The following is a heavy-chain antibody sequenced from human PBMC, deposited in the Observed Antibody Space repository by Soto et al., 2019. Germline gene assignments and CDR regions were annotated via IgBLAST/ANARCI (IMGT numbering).Heavy chain of an antibody. Sequence: GGSLRLSCAASGFTFSSYGMHWVRQAPGKGLEWVAVISYDGSNKYYADSVKGRFTISRDNSKNTLYLQMNSLRAEDTAVYYCAKDRRAVVRGVHFYCMDVWGQGTTVTVSS. CDR1: GFTFSSYG. J-gene: IGHJ6*02. V-gene: IGHV3-30*18. CDR2: ISYDGSNK. D-gene: IGHD3-10*01. CDR3: AKDRRAVVRGVHFYCMDV.